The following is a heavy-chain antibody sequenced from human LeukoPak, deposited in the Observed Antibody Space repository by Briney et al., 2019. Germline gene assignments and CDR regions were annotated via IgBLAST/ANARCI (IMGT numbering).Heavy chain of an antibody. Sequence: GGSLRLSCAASGFTFSSYSMNWVRQAPGKGLEWVTYISSSSGTIYYADSVKGRFTISRDNAINSLYLQMNSLRAEDTAVYYCSRDPARFQLAINQFYNYSYMEVWGKGTTVTVSS. CDR1: GFTFSSYS. J-gene: IGHJ6*03. V-gene: IGHV3-48*01. CDR3: SRDPARFQLAINQFYNYSYMEV. D-gene: IGHD2-21*01. CDR2: ISSSSGTI.